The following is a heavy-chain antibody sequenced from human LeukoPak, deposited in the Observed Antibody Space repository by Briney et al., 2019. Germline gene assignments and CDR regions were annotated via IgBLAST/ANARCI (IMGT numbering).Heavy chain of an antibody. Sequence: GGSLRLSCAASGFTFSSYAMHWVRQAPGKGLEWVAVISYDGSNKYYADSVKGRFTISRDNSKSTLYLQMNSLRAEDTAVYYCARETLPTYYYGSGSPFDPWGQGTLVTVSS. CDR3: ARETLPTYYYGSGSPFDP. D-gene: IGHD3-10*01. CDR2: ISYDGSNK. V-gene: IGHV3-30*04. J-gene: IGHJ5*02. CDR1: GFTFSSYA.